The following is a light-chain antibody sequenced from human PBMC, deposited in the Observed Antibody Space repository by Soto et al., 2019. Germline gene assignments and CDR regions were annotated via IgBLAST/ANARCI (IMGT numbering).Light chain of an antibody. CDR3: QHYNSYSEA. CDR1: QNIHNH. V-gene: IGKV3-15*01. J-gene: IGKJ1*01. Sequence: EIVMSQSPATLSLSLGERVTLSCRASQNIHNHMSWFLQKPGQTPMLLIYDAIIRAPDVPARFSGSGSGTEFTLTISSLQPDDFATYYYQHYNSYSEAFGQGTKVDI. CDR2: DAI.